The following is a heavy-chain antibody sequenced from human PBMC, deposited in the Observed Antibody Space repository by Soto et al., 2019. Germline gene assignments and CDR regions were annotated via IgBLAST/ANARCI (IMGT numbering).Heavy chain of an antibody. Sequence: QVQLVQSGPEVKEPGASVRVSCKASGYNVTSYGFSWVRQAPGQGREWVGWVSANNGDTNSARNLQGRVTLTTDTSTRTAYMDLRSLTSDDTAVYYCARDFRDSCGGTRGIYVDYWGQGTLVTVSS. J-gene: IGHJ4*02. CDR2: VSANNGDT. CDR1: GYNVTSYG. CDR3: ARDFRDSCGGTRGIYVDY. D-gene: IGHD2-21*01. V-gene: IGHV1-18*01.